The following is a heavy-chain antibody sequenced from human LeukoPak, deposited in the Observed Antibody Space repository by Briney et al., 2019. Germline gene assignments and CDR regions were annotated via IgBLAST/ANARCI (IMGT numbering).Heavy chain of an antibody. CDR3: ARDLRQGYCGGDCYFDY. Sequence: GGSLRLSCAASGFAFSSYWMSWVCQAPGKGLEWVANIKQDGSEKYYVDSVKGRFTISRDNAKNSLYLQMNSLRAEDTAVYYCARDLRQGYCGGDCYFDYWGQGTLVTVSS. D-gene: IGHD2-21*02. CDR2: IKQDGSEK. V-gene: IGHV3-7*01. J-gene: IGHJ4*02. CDR1: GFAFSSYW.